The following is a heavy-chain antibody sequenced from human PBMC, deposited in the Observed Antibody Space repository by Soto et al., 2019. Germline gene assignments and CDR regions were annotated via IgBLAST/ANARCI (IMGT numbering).Heavy chain of an antibody. CDR1: GYTFTSYA. CDR3: AREGQDIVVVPAAKSPWFDP. Sequence: ASVKVSCKASGYTFTSYAMHWVRQAPGQRLEWMGWINAGNGNTKYSQKFQGRVTITGDTSASTAYMELSSLRSEDTAVYYCAREGQDIVVVPAAKSPWFDPWGQGTLVTVSS. V-gene: IGHV1-3*01. J-gene: IGHJ5*02. D-gene: IGHD2-2*01. CDR2: INAGNGNT.